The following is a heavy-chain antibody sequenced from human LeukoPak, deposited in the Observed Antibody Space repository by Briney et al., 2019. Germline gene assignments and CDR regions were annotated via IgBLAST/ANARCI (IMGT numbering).Heavy chain of an antibody. J-gene: IGHJ6*03. D-gene: IGHD6-19*01. CDR1: GYTFTSYD. Sequence: ASVKVSCKASGYTFTSYDINWVRQATGQGLEWMGWMNPNSGNTGYAQKFQGRVTMTRNTSISTAYMELSSLRSEDTAVYYCAREVPDSGWAAYRDYYLDVWGKGTTVTISS. V-gene: IGHV1-8*01. CDR3: AREVPDSGWAAYRDYYLDV. CDR2: MNPNSGNT.